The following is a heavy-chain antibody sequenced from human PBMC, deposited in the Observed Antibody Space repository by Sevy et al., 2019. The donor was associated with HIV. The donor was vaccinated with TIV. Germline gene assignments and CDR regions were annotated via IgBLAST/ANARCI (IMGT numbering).Heavy chain of an antibody. V-gene: IGHV1-2*02. D-gene: IGHD2-2*01. Sequence: ASVKVSCKASGYTFTGYYMHWVRQAPGQGLEWMGWINPNSGGTNYAQKFQGRVTMTRDTSISTAYMELSRLRSDDTAVYYCARDHYCSSTGCYLAIRYYGMDVWGQGTTVTVSS. CDR2: INPNSGGT. J-gene: IGHJ6*02. CDR1: GYTFTGYY. CDR3: ARDHYCSSTGCYLAIRYYGMDV.